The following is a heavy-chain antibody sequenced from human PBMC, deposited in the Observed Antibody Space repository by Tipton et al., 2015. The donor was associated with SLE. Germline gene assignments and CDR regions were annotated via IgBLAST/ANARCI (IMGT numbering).Heavy chain of an antibody. Sequence: TLSLTCTVSGGSISSSSYYWGWIRQPPGRGLEWIGSIYYSGSTYYNPSLKSRVTISVDTSKNQFSLKLSSVTAADTAVYYCASQFPWAAAPYYGRDVWGQGTTVTVSS. J-gene: IGHJ6*02. CDR1: GGSISSSSYY. CDR3: ASQFPWAAAPYYGRDV. D-gene: IGHD6-13*01. V-gene: IGHV4-39*07. CDR2: IYYSGST.